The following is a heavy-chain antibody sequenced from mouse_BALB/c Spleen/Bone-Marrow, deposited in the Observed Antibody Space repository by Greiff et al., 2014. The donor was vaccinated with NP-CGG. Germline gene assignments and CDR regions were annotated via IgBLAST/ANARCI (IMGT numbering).Heavy chain of an antibody. CDR3: TRGGNWEDFDY. Sequence: DVHLVESGGGLVQPGGSRKLSCAASGFTFSSFGMHWVRQAPERGLEWVAYISSGSSTIFYADTVKGRFTISRDNPKNTLFLQMTSLRSEDTAMYYCTRGGNWEDFDYWGQGTTLPVSS. D-gene: IGHD4-1*01. CDR2: ISSGSSTI. V-gene: IGHV5-17*02. J-gene: IGHJ2*01. CDR1: GFTFSSFG.